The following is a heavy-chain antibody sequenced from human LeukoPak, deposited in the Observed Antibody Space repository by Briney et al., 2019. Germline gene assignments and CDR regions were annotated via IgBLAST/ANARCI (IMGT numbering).Heavy chain of an antibody. CDR2: IYHTGTT. Sequence: PQTLSLTCTVSGGSISSGTSYWSWIRQHPGKGLEWIGYIYHTGTTYHNPSLKSRVTISVDTSKNQFSLKLSSVTAADTAVYYCARGDGGNSGEYWFDPWGQGTLVTVSS. CDR1: GGSISSGTSY. CDR3: ARGDGGNSGEYWFDP. D-gene: IGHD4-23*01. J-gene: IGHJ5*02. V-gene: IGHV4-31*03.